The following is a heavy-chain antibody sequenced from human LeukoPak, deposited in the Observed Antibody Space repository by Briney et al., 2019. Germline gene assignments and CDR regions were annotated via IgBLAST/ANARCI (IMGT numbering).Heavy chain of an antibody. CDR2: IRYDGSNK. CDR1: GFTFSSYG. J-gene: IGHJ4*02. V-gene: IGHV3-30*02. CDR3: ARDYGTFGDYYGSGSYYPTFDY. Sequence: PGGSLRLSCAASGFTFSSYGMHWVRQAPGKGLEWVAFIRYDGSNKYYADSVKGRFTISRDNAKNSLYLQMNSLRAEDTAVYYCARDYGTFGDYYGSGSYYPTFDYWGQGTLVTVSS. D-gene: IGHD3-10*01.